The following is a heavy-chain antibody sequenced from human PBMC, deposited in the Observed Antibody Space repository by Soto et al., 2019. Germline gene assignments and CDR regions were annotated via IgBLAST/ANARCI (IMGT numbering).Heavy chain of an antibody. CDR1: GFIFNEHS. Sequence: QVQLVESGGGLVKPGGSLRLSCTASGFIFNEHSVTWIRQAPGKGLEWLSYISGTGGTFWYADSVKGRFTISRDNAKNTVFLQMSSLGAEDTAVYYCARAAHSGTSPPQYFDYWGQGILVTVSS. CDR3: ARAAHSGTSPPQYFDY. V-gene: IGHV3-11*01. J-gene: IGHJ4*02. CDR2: ISGTGGTF. D-gene: IGHD1-26*01.